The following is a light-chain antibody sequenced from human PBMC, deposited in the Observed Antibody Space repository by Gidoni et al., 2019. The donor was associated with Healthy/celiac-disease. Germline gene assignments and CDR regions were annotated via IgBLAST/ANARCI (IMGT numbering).Light chain of an antibody. CDR3: QQSYSTPQT. CDR2: AAS. V-gene: IGKV1-39*01. CDR1: QSISSY. J-gene: IGKJ3*01. Sequence: DSQMTQSPSSLSASVGDRVTITCRASQSISSYLNWYQQKPGKAPKLLIYAASSLQSGVPSRFSGSGSGTDFTLTISSLQPEDFATYYCQQSYSTPQTFGPGTKVDIK.